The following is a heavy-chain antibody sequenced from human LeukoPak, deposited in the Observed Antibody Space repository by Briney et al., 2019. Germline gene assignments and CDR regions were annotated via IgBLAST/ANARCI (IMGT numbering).Heavy chain of an antibody. D-gene: IGHD4/OR15-4a*01. V-gene: IGHV4-59*01. CDR2: IYYSGST. J-gene: IGHJ4*02. CDR1: GGSFSGYY. CDR3: ARDFTLTY. Sequence: SETLSLTCAVYGGSFSGYYWSWIRQPPGKGLEWIGYIYYSGSTNYNPSLKSRVTISVDTSKNQFSLKLSSVTAADTAVYYCARDFTLTYWGQGTLVTVSS.